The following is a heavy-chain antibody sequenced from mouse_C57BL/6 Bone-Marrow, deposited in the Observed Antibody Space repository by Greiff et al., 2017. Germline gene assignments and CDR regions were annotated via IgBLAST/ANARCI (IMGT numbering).Heavy chain of an antibody. Sequence: VQLQQSGAELARPGASVKLSCQASGYTFTSYGISWVKQRTGQGLEWIGEISPRSGNTYYNEKFKGKATLTADKSTSTAYMELRSLASEDTAVYFCEREGGWLLAWFAYWGQGTLVTVSA. CDR1: GYTFTSYG. D-gene: IGHD2-3*01. CDR3: EREGGWLLAWFAY. CDR2: ISPRSGNT. V-gene: IGHV1-81*01. J-gene: IGHJ3*01.